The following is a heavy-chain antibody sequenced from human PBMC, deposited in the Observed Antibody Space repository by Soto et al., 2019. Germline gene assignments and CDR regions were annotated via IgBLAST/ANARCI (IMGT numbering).Heavy chain of an antibody. Sequence: QLQLVQSGAEVKKPGASVRVSCKASGYTFTTYGISWVRQAPGQGLEWMGWINAYNGNTKYAQKYQGRVTMTADTSTSTAYMVLRSMRSDDRVVYYCARTAVTTSVVSDDYGGQGTLVTVSS. D-gene: IGHD4-17*01. CDR1: GYTFTTYG. J-gene: IGHJ4*02. CDR3: ARTAVTTSVVSDDY. V-gene: IGHV1-18*01. CDR2: INAYNGNT.